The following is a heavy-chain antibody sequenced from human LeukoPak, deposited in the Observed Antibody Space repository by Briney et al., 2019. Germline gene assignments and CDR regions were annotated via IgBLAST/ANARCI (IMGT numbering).Heavy chain of an antibody. Sequence: ASVMVPCKASGYTFSGNNMYWVRQAPGQGLEWMGWINPNSGGTNYAQKFQGRVTMTRDTSISTAYMEPNRLRSDDTAVYYCARGDGSSWFEYWGQGTLVTVSS. J-gene: IGHJ4*02. D-gene: IGHD6-13*01. V-gene: IGHV1-2*02. CDR1: GYTFSGNN. CDR2: INPNSGGT. CDR3: ARGDGSSWFEY.